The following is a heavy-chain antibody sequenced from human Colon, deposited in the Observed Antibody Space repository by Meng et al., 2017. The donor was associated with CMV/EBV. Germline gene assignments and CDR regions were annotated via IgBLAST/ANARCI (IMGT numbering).Heavy chain of an antibody. Sequence: GGSLRLSCTASGSAFGSYGFHWVRQAPGKGLEWVAFIRYDGANTYSADSVKGRFTISRDNSKNTLYLQMDSLRRNDTAIYYCARVSSISVVPADAYWGQGTLVTVSS. CDR1: GSAFGSYG. CDR2: IRYDGANT. J-gene: IGHJ4*02. D-gene: IGHD2-15*01. CDR3: ARVSSISVVPADAY. V-gene: IGHV3-30*02.